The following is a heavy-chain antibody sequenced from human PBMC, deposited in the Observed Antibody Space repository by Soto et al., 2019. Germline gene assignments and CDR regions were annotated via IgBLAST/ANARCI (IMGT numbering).Heavy chain of an antibody. CDR2: IIPIFGTA. CDR1: GGTFSSYA. CDR3: ARDRYFDWLSYFDY. D-gene: IGHD3-9*01. V-gene: IGHV1-69*13. J-gene: IGHJ4*02. Sequence: GASVKVSCKASGGTFSSYAISWVRQAPGQGLEWMGGIIPIFGTANYAQKFQGRVTITADESTSTAYMELSSLRSEDTAVYYCARDRYFDWLSYFDYWGQGTLVTVSS.